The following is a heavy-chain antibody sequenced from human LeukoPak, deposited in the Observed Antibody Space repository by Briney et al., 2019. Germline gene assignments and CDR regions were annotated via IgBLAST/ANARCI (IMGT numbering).Heavy chain of an antibody. Sequence: GGSLRLSCAASGFTFSSYSMNWVRQAPGKGLEWVSYISSSSSTIYYADSVKGRFTISRDNAKNSLYLQMNSLRAEDTAVYYCARGLPNWNTRSDAFDIWGQGTMVTVSS. V-gene: IGHV3-48*01. CDR1: GFTFSSYS. D-gene: IGHD1-1*01. CDR2: ISSSSSTI. J-gene: IGHJ3*02. CDR3: ARGLPNWNTRSDAFDI.